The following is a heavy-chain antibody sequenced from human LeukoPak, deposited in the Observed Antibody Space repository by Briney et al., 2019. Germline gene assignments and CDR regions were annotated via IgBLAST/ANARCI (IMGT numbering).Heavy chain of an antibody. CDR3: ARLGYCSTSSCQT. V-gene: IGHV3-48*03. CDR2: ITSSGSTI. D-gene: IGHD2-2*01. CDR1: GFTFGGYE. J-gene: IGHJ4*02. Sequence: GGSLRLSCAASGFTFGGYEMNWVRQAPGKGLEWVLSITSSGSTIYYADSVKGRFTISRDNAKNSLYLQMNSLRAEDTAVYFCARLGYCSTSSCQTWGQGTLVNVST.